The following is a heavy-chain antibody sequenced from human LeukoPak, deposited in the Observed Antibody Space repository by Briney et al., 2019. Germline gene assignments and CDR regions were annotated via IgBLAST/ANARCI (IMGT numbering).Heavy chain of an antibody. V-gene: IGHV3-7*01. Sequence: GGSLRLSCAASGFTFSSYAMSWVRQAPGKGLEWVANIKLDGSETYYVDSVKGRFTISRDNAKNSLYLQMNSLRVEDTAVYFCARDRGWLQFDNWGQGTLVTVSS. CDR3: ARDRGWLQFDN. J-gene: IGHJ4*02. CDR2: IKLDGSET. CDR1: GFTFSSYA. D-gene: IGHD5-24*01.